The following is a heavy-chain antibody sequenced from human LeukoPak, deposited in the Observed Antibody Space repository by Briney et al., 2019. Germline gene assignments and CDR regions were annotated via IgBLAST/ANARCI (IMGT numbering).Heavy chain of an antibody. CDR1: GFTFSSYG. CDR2: ISGSGGST. D-gene: IGHD3-10*01. V-gene: IGHV3-23*01. CDR3: ARGSYYYGSGSYSLFDY. J-gene: IGHJ4*02. Sequence: PGGSLRLSCAASGFTFSSYGMTWVRQAPGKGLEWVSAISGSGGSTYYADSVKGRFTISRDNSKNSLYLQMNSLRTEDTALYYCARGSYYYGSGSYSLFDYWGQGTLVTVSS.